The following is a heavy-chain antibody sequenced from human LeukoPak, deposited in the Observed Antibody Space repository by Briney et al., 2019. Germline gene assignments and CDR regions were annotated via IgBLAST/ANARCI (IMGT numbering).Heavy chain of an antibody. J-gene: IGHJ4*02. CDR3: ARDSGYGGNFDY. Sequence: GASVKVSCKASGYTFTSYYMHWVRQAPGQGLEWMGWINPNSGGTNYAQKFQGRVTMTRDTSISTAYMELSRLRSDDTAVYYCARDSGYGGNFDYWGQGTLVTVSS. V-gene: IGHV1-2*02. CDR1: GYTFTSYY. CDR2: INPNSGGT. D-gene: IGHD4-23*01.